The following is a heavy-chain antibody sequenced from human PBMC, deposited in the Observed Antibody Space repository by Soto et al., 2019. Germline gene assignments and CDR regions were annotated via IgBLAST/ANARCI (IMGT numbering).Heavy chain of an antibody. CDR3: ARGGSSWYLYFQH. D-gene: IGHD6-13*01. Sequence: QVQLQESGPGLVKPSQTLSLTCTVSGGSISSGGYYWSWIRQHPGKGLEWIGYIYYSGSTYYNPSLKSRVTISVDTSKNQFSLMLSSVTAADTAVYYCARGGSSWYLYFQHWGQGTLVTVSS. CDR1: GGSISSGGYY. V-gene: IGHV4-31*03. J-gene: IGHJ1*01. CDR2: IYYSGST.